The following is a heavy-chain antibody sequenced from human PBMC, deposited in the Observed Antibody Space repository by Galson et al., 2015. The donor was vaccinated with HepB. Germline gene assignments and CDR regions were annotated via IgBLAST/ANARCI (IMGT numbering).Heavy chain of an antibody. V-gene: IGHV5-51*01. J-gene: IGHJ5*02. D-gene: IGHD2-15*01. Sequence: QSGAEVKKSGQLLKISCKTTCYIFTSHWIGWVRQMPGKGLEWMGIIDPSDSDARYSPSFQGRVTISVDRSTTTAYLQWNSLEASDTGMYYCARLVGQGLISDWFDPWGQGTLVTVSS. CDR1: CYIFTSHW. CDR3: ARLVGQGLISDWFDP. CDR2: IDPSDSDA.